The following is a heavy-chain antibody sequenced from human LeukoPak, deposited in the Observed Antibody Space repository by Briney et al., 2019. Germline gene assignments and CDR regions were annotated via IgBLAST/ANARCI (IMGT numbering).Heavy chain of an antibody. CDR3: AREDGPDSGSYYEYYYYYMDV. V-gene: IGHV3-21*01. D-gene: IGHD1-26*01. CDR1: GFTFSSYS. Sequence: GGSLRLSCAASGFTFSSYSMNWVRQAPGKGLEWVSSISSSSSYIYYADSVKGRFTISRDNAKNSLYLQMNSLRAEDTAVYYCAREDGPDSGSYYEYYYYYMDVWGKGTTVTVSS. J-gene: IGHJ6*03. CDR2: ISSSSSYI.